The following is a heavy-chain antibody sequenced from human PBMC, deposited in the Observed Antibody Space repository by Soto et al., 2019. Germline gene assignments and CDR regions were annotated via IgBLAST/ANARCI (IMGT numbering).Heavy chain of an antibody. CDR1: GYNSTSSW. CDR2: IFPSDYDT. J-gene: IGHJ5*02. Sequence: PGESLKISCSTSGYNSTSSWIAWVRQTPGKGLELMGIIFPSDYDTRYSPCFQVHVTISADRATSTVCLQWASLKAADTAVYFCARKDKSGYFNWFDPWGQGTLVTVSS. D-gene: IGHD3-22*01. CDR3: ARKDKSGYFNWFDP. V-gene: IGHV5-51*01.